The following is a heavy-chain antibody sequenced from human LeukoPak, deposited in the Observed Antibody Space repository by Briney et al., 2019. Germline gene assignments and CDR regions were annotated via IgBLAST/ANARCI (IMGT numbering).Heavy chain of an antibody. V-gene: IGHV3-33*01. CDR2: IWYDGSNK. D-gene: IGHD2-15*01. J-gene: IGHJ6*02. CDR3: AREVRYCSGGSCYPYYYYYGMDV. CDR1: GFTFSSYG. Sequence: SGRSLRLSCAASGFTFSSYGMHWVRQAPGKGLEWVAVIWYDGSNKYYADSVKGRFTISRDNSKNTLYLQMNSLRAEDTAVYYCAREVRYCSGGSCYPYYYYYGMDVWGQGTTVTVSS.